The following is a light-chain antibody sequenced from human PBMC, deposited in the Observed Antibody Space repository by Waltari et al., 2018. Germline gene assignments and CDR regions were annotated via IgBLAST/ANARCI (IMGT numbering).Light chain of an antibody. CDR3: SSYSGSNTYI. Sequence: QAALTQPPSVSGSPGQSVTISCTGTSSDIGGYNFVSWYQQNPGKAPKLMIYDVSKRPSGVSDRFSGSKSGNTASLTISGLQVEDEADYFCSSYSGSNTYIFATGTRLTVL. CDR2: DVS. CDR1: SSDIGGYNF. V-gene: IGLV2-11*01. J-gene: IGLJ1*01.